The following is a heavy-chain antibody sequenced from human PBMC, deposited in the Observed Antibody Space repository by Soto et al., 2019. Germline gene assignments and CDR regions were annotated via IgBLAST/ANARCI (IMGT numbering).Heavy chain of an antibody. CDR2: ISDDGSNK. CDR1: GVTFSSYG. V-gene: IGHV3-30*18. CDR3: AKDRKAALDKHYYGIDA. J-gene: IGHJ6*02. D-gene: IGHD6-6*01. Sequence: QVQLVESGGGVVQPGRSLRLSCAASGVTFSSYGMHWVRQAPGKGLELVALISDDGSNKYYADSVKGRFNISRDNSKNTLYLQMNSLGAEATAVYYCAKDRKAALDKHYYGIDAWGQGTTVTVSS.